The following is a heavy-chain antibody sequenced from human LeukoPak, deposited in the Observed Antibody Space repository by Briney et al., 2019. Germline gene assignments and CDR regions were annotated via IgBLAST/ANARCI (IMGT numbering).Heavy chain of an antibody. CDR3: ARDGSGSYLSDY. D-gene: IGHD3-10*01. CDR1: GYTFTGYY. V-gene: IGHV1-2*02. J-gene: IGHJ4*02. Sequence: GASVKVSCKASGYTFTGYYMHWVRQAPGQGLEWMGWINPSSGGTNYAQKFQGRVTMTRDTSISTAYMELSRLRSDDTAVYYCARDGSGSYLSDYWGQGTLVTVSS. CDR2: INPSSGGT.